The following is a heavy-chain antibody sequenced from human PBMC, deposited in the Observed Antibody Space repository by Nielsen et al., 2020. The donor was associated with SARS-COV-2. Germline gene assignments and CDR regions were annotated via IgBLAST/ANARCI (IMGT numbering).Heavy chain of an antibody. Sequence: WIRQPPGKGLEWVSYIDYRGATIYYADSVKGRFTISRDNAKNSLYLQMSSLTVEDTAVFYCARGHYGLEVWGQGTTVTVSS. J-gene: IGHJ6*02. V-gene: IGHV3-11*01. CDR2: IDYRGATI. CDR3: ARGHYGLEV.